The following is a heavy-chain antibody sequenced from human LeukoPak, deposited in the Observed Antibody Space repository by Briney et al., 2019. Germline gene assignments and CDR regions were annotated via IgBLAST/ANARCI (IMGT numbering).Heavy chain of an antibody. CDR1: GYTLTELS. Sequence: GASVTVSCTVSGYTLTELSMHWVRQAPGKGLEWMAGFDAEDGETIYAQKFQGRVTMTEDTSTDTAYMELSSLTSVDTAVYYCATDGNYYDSSGYYKRWGQGTLVTVSS. J-gene: IGHJ4*02. V-gene: IGHV1-24*01. CDR3: ATDGNYYDSSGYYKR. D-gene: IGHD3-22*01. CDR2: FDAEDGET.